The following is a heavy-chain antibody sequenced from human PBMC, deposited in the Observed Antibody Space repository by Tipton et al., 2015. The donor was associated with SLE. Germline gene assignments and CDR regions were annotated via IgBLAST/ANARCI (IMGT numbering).Heavy chain of an antibody. V-gene: IGHV4-4*07. CDR1: GGSISCHY. CDR3: ARDSHTDYGDFYVDS. Sequence: TLSLTCTVSGGSISCHYWSWIRQPAGKGLEWVGHIFSTGITDYNPSLKSRVSISADTSKNQFSLNLDSMTAADTAVYYCARDSHTDYGDFYVDSWGQGTLVTVSS. D-gene: IGHD4-17*01. CDR2: IFSTGIT. J-gene: IGHJ4*02.